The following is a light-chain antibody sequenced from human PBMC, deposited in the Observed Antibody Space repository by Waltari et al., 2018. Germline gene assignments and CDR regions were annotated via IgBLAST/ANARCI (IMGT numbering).Light chain of an antibody. CDR2: GNN. Sequence: QSILTQPPSASGTPGRTATIPCSGSNSTVGATSVCWYQQLPVTAPKLLIFGNNPRPSGVPDRFSGSKSGTSASLAIRGLRSEDEADYYCATWDDRLTAVFGGGTKLTVL. CDR1: NSTVGATS. CDR3: ATWDDRLTAV. V-gene: IGLV1-47*01. J-gene: IGLJ2*01.